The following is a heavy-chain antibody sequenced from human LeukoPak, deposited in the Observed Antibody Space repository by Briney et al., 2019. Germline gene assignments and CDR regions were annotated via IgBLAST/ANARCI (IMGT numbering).Heavy chain of an antibody. CDR2: IYYSGST. CDR3: ASTVWAVAAFDY. V-gene: IGHV4-39*01. CDR1: GGSISSSSYY. D-gene: IGHD6-19*01. Sequence: SETLSLICTVSGGSISSSSYYWGWIRQPPGKGLEWIGSIYYSGSTYYNPSLKSRVTISVDTSKNQFSLKLSSVTAADTAVYYCASTVWAVAAFDYWGQGTLVTVSS. J-gene: IGHJ4*02.